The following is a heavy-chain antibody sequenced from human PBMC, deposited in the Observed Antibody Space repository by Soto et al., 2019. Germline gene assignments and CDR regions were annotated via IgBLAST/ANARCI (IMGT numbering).Heavy chain of an antibody. CDR2: IIPVLGTT. V-gene: IGHV1-69*08. J-gene: IGHJ6*02. CDR1: GDTFSSYT. Sequence: QVQLVQSGAEVKKPGSSVKISCRASGDTFSSYTVNWLRQAPGRGLEWMGRIIPVLGTTDYAQTFRGRLSITADKSSNTVNMELGSLSSEDTAVYYCARRRYCGYDCYHKHYYGMDVWGQGTTVTVAS. CDR3: ARRRYCGYDCYHKHYYGMDV. D-gene: IGHD2-21*01.